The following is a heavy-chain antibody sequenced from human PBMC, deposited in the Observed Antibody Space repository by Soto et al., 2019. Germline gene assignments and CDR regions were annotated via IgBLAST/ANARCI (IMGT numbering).Heavy chain of an antibody. CDR2: ISYDGSNK. D-gene: IGHD3-10*01. Sequence: QVQLVESGGGVVQPGRSLRLSCAASGFTFSSYAMHWVRQAPGKGLEWVAVISYDGSNKYYADSVKGRFTISRDNSKNTLYLQMNSLRAEDTAVYYCGRDRYGGEFDPWGRGTLVTVSS. CDR1: GFTFSSYA. V-gene: IGHV3-30-3*01. CDR3: GRDRYGGEFDP. J-gene: IGHJ5*02.